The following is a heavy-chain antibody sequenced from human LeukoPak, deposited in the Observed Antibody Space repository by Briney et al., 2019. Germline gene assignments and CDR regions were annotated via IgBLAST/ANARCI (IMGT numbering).Heavy chain of an antibody. J-gene: IGHJ3*02. Sequence: PSETLSLTCAVYGGSFSGYYWSWIRQPPGKGLEWIGEINHSGSTNYNPSLKSRVTISVDTSKNQFSLKLSSVTAADTAVYYCARGRRYSSNWYAPRDPGGDAFDIWGQGTMVTVSS. V-gene: IGHV4-34*01. CDR3: ARGRRYSSNWYAPRDPGGDAFDI. CDR2: INHSGST. D-gene: IGHD6-13*01. CDR1: GGSFSGYY.